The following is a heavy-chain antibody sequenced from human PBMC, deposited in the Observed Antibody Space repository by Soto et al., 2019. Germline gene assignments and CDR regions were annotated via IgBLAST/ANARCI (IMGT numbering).Heavy chain of an antibody. Sequence: SGPTLVNPTQTLTLTCTFSGFSLSPSGVGVGWIRQPPGKALEWLGIIFWDDDKRYRPSLKGRLTITKDTSKNQLVLTMTNMDPVDTATYYCAHLPWKQLWPRAPVVNWGQGTPVTVSS. CDR2: IFWDDDK. CDR1: GFSLSPSGVG. CDR3: AHLPWKQLWPRAPVVN. V-gene: IGHV2-5*02. D-gene: IGHD5-18*01. J-gene: IGHJ4*02.